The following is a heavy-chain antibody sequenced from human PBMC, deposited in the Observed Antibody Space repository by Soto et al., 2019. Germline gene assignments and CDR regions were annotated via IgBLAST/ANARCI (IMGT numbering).Heavy chain of an antibody. D-gene: IGHD5-12*01. Sequence: SEDLFPSYTVSCDFTSSSSWSLGRAPPGKGLEWIGNIHYNGNTNYNPSLKSRVTMSVDTSKNQFSLKLISVTAADTAKYFCAREGNLGRWLQPLDFWGQGTLVTVSS. J-gene: IGHJ4*02. CDR3: AREGNLGRWLQPLDF. CDR1: CDFTSSSS. CDR2: IHYNGNT. V-gene: IGHV4-59*01.